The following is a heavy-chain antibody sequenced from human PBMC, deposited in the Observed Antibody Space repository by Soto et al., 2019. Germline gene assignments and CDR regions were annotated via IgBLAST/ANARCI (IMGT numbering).Heavy chain of an antibody. CDR1: GFTFSTHA. J-gene: IGHJ5*02. CDR2: ISYDGTTK. CDR3: ARDWRTAGTTGWFDP. Sequence: QEQVVESGGGVVQPGRSLRLSCAASGFTFSTHAMHWVRQAPGRGLEWVAIISYDGTTKDYADSVKGRFTISRDNSKTACYLQMNSLRSEDTALYYCARDWRTAGTTGWFDPWGQGTLVTVSS. D-gene: IGHD6-13*01. V-gene: IGHV3-30-3*01.